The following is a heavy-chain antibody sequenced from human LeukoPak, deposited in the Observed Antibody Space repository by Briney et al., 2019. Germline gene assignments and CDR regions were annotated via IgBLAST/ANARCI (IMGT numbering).Heavy chain of an antibody. D-gene: IGHD1-26*01. CDR3: ARRQWELLMKYYYYYMDV. V-gene: IGHV3-7*01. Sequence: GGSLRLSCAASGFTFSSYAMSWVRQAPGKGLEWVASIRQNGNEKYYVDSVKGRFIISRDNAKNSLYLQMNSLRAEDTAVYYCARRQWELLMKYYYYYMDVWGKGTTVTVSS. J-gene: IGHJ6*03. CDR2: IRQNGNEK. CDR1: GFTFSSYA.